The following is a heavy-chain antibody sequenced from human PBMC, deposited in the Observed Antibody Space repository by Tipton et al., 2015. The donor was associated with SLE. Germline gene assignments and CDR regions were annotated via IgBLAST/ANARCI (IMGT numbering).Heavy chain of an antibody. Sequence: QLVQSGAEVKKPGASVKVSCKASGYTFTSYGVSWVRQAPGQGLEWMGWISVYNGSTNYAQRLQGRVTMTTDTSTSTAYMELRSLRSADTAVYYCAIGVITRKYYFDYWGQGTLVTVSS. D-gene: IGHD3-16*01. J-gene: IGHJ4*02. CDR1: GYTFTSYG. V-gene: IGHV1-18*01. CDR2: ISVYNGST. CDR3: AIGVITRKYYFDY.